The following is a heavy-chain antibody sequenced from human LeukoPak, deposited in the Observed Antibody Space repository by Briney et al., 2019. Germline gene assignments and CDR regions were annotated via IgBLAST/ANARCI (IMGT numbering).Heavy chain of an antibody. D-gene: IGHD3-22*01. V-gene: IGHV3-7*01. CDR1: GFTFSSYW. CDR3: ARGSSYYDSSGYYS. Sequence: GGSLRLSCAASGFTFSSYWMSWVRQAPGKGLEWVANLKQDGSEKNYVDSVKGRFTISRDNAKNSLYLQMNNLRAEDAAVYYCARGSSYYDSSGYYSWGQGTLVTVSS. CDR2: LKQDGSEK. J-gene: IGHJ4*02.